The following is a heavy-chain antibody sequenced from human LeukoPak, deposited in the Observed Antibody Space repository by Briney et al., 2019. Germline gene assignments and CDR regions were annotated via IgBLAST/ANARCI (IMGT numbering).Heavy chain of an antibody. Sequence: SETLSLTCTVSGGSITDYYWGWIRQPPGKGLEWIRYDYYSGSSNYNPSLKSRVTISVDTSKNQFSLKMSSVTAADTAVYYCARDLKLDGSSGYYAFDIWGQGTMVTVSS. CDR3: ARDLKLDGSSGYYAFDI. V-gene: IGHV4-59*01. D-gene: IGHD3-22*01. J-gene: IGHJ3*02. CDR1: GGSITDYY. CDR2: DYYSGSS.